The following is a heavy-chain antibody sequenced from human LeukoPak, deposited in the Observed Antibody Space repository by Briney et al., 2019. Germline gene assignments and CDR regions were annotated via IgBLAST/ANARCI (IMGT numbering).Heavy chain of an antibody. CDR1: GGSISGYY. Sequence: SETLSLTCSVSGGSISGYYWSWIRQPAGKGLEWIGRIYTSGSTNYNPSLKSRVTMSVDTSKNQFSLKLSYVTAADTAVYYCARVDVFGVVSSDYYYYYMDVWGKGTAVTVSS. V-gene: IGHV4-4*07. J-gene: IGHJ6*03. CDR2: IYTSGST. D-gene: IGHD3-3*01. CDR3: ARVDVFGVVSSDYYYYYMDV.